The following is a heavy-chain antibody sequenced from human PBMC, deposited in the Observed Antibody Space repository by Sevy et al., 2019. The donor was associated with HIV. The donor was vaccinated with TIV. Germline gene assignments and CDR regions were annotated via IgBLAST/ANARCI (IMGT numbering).Heavy chain of an antibody. D-gene: IGHD1-26*01. CDR2: ISSISTYI. CDR1: GFSFNMYS. J-gene: IGHJ5*02. CDR3: AGNSGSVPPDWVDP. Sequence: GGSLRLSCAASGFSFNMYSMNWVRQAPGKGLEWVSSISSISTYIYYADSVKGRFTISRDNAKNSLYLQMNSLRAEDTALYYCAGNSGSVPPDWVDPWGQGTLVTVSS. V-gene: IGHV3-21*01.